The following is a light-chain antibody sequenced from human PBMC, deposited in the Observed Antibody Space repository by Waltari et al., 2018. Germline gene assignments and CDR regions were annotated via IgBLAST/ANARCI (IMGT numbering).Light chain of an antibody. V-gene: IGLV3-1*01. Sequence: SYEVTQPPSVSVSPGQAASITCSGDKLGEKYVSWYQQKPGQSPVLVLYQDNRRPSGVTERFSVSNSNSGNTATLTISGTQAMDEADYHCQAWDGSTLIFGGGTKLTVL. CDR2: QDN. J-gene: IGLJ2*01. CDR1: KLGEKY. CDR3: QAWDGSTLI.